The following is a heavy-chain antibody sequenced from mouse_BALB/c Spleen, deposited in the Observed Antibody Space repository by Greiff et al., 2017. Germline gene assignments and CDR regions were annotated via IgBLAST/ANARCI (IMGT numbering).Heavy chain of an antibody. V-gene: IGHV14-3*02. CDR3: ARRYRYDGFAY. CDR1: GFNIKDTY. D-gene: IGHD2-14*01. J-gene: IGHJ3*01. Sequence: EVQLQQSGAELVKPGASVKLSCTASGFNIKDTYMPWVKQRPEQGLEWIGRIDPANGNTKYDPKFQGKATITADTSSNTAYLQLSSLTSEDTAVYYCARRYRYDGFAYWGQGTLVTVSA. CDR2: IDPANGNT.